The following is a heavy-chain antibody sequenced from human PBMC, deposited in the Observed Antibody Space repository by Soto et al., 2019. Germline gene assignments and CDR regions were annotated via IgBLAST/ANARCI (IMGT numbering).Heavy chain of an antibody. J-gene: IGHJ2*01. CDR3: ARVAVAAPRSWYFDL. Sequence: EVQLVESGGGLVQPGGSRRLSCAASGFTFSDYWMHWFRQAPGKGLVWVSRIRGDGSSTSRADSVKGRLTISRDNAKDTLYLQMNSLTVEDTAIYYCARVAVAAPRSWYFDLWGRGTLVTVSS. D-gene: IGHD6-13*01. CDR2: IRGDGSST. V-gene: IGHV3-74*01. CDR1: GFTFSDYW.